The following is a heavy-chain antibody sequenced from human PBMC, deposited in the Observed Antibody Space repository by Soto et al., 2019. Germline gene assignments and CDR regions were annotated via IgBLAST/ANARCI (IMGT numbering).Heavy chain of an antibody. V-gene: IGHV3-30*03. CDR2: ISHDGGHE. J-gene: IGHJ4*02. CDR1: GFNFRNNG. CDR3: ARDSGGYRNYVDH. D-gene: IGHD3-16*01. Sequence: PGVSLRLSCAASGFNFRNNGMHWVRQVPGKGLEFVAVISHDGGHEDYADSVKGRFTISRDNSKNMLFLQMNSLRPDDTAVYYCARDSGGYRNYVDHWGQGTRVTVSA.